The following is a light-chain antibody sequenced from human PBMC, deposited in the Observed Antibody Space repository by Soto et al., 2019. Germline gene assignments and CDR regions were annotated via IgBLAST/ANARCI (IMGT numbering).Light chain of an antibody. J-gene: IGLJ1*01. Sequence: QSVLTQPASVSGSPGQSITISCTGTISDIGGYNYVSWYQQHPGKAPKLMIYDVSKRPSGVSDRFSGSKSGNTASLTISGLQAEDEADYYCNSYTSSSTHVFGTGTKVTV. CDR3: NSYTSSSTHV. CDR1: ISDIGGYNY. V-gene: IGLV2-14*01. CDR2: DVS.